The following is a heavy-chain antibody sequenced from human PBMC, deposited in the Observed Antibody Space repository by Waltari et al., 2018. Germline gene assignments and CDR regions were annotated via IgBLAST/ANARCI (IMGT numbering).Heavy chain of an antibody. Sequence: EVQLVQSGAEVKKPGESLKISRKGSGYSFTSYWIGWVRQMPGNGLEWMGIILPVDSDTRYSPSVQGQVTISADKSISTAYLQWSSLKASATAMYYCARGPDYDFWSDLDYWGQGTLVTVSS. D-gene: IGHD3-3*01. V-gene: IGHV5-51*01. CDR2: ILPVDSDT. CDR3: ARGPDYDFWSDLDY. CDR1: GYSFTSYW. J-gene: IGHJ4*02.